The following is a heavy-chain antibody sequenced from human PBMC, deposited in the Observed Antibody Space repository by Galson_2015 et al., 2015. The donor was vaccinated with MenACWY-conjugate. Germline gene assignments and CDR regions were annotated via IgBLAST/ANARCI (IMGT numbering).Heavy chain of an antibody. CDR2: IKQDGSEK. CDR1: GFTFSSYW. J-gene: IGHJ6*02. D-gene: IGHD5-12*01. CDR3: ARDLIVATTRPYYYYGMDV. V-gene: IGHV3-7*03. Sequence: SLRLSCAASGFTFSSYWMSWVRQAPGKGLEWVANIKQDGSEKYYVVSVKGRFTISRDNAKNSLYLQMNSLRAEDTAVYYCARDLIVATTRPYYYYGMDVWGQGTTVTVSS.